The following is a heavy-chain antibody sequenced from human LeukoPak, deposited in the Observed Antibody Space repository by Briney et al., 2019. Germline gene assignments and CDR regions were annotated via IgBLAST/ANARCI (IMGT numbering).Heavy chain of an antibody. Sequence: ASVKVSCKASGYTFTSYYMHWVRQAPGQGLEWMGIINPSGGSTSYAQKFQGRVTMTRDTSTSTVYMELSSLRSEDTAVYYCARDYHAYYYDSSGYYYPLNSFQHWGQGTLVTVSS. CDR3: ARDYHAYYYDSSGYYYPLNSFQH. D-gene: IGHD3-22*01. J-gene: IGHJ1*01. V-gene: IGHV1-46*01. CDR1: GYTFTSYY. CDR2: INPSGGST.